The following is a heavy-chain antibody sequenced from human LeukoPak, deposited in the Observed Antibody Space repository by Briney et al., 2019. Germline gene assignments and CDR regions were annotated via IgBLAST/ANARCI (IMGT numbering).Heavy chain of an antibody. V-gene: IGHV4-34*01. CDR2: FNHNWGA. D-gene: IGHD3-10*01. CDR1: GGSFSGYY. J-gene: IGHJ4*02. Sequence: SETLSLTCAVYGGSFSGYYWSWIRQPPGKGLEWIGEFNHNWGAKYNPSLKSRVTISVDTSKNHLSLSLNSVTTADTAVYYCAASLWFGIYPDYWGQGSLVTVSS. CDR3: AASLWFGIYPDY.